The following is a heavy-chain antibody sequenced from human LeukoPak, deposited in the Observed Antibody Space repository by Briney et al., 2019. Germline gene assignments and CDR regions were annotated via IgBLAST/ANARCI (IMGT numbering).Heavy chain of an antibody. CDR1: GYTLTELS. J-gene: IGHJ4*02. Sequence: ASVKVSCKVSGYTLTELSMHWVRQAPGKGLEWMGGFDPEDGETIYAQKFQGRVTMTEDTSTDTAYMELSSLRSEDTAVYYCATDPPLWFGELGHFDYWGQGTLVTASS. V-gene: IGHV1-24*01. CDR2: FDPEDGET. CDR3: ATDPPLWFGELGHFDY. D-gene: IGHD3-10*01.